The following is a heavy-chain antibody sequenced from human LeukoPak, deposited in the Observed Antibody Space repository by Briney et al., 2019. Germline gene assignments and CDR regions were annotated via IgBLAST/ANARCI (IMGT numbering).Heavy chain of an antibody. CDR1: GFTFSSYG. V-gene: IGHV3-30*03. Sequence: GRSLRLSCAASGFTFSSYGMHWVRQAPGKGLEWVAVISYDGSNKYYADSVKGRFTISRDNSKNTLYLQMNSLRAEDTAVYYCAREDCSSSSCYLAVYGLDVWGQGTTVTVSS. CDR3: AREDCSSSSCYLAVYGLDV. J-gene: IGHJ6*02. CDR2: ISYDGSNK. D-gene: IGHD2-2*01.